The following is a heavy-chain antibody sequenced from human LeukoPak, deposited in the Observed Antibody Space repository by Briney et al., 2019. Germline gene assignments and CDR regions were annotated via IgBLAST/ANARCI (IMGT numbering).Heavy chain of an antibody. Sequence: ASVKVSCKASGGTFSSYAISWVRQAPGQGLEWMGWISAYNGNTNYAQKLQGRVTMTTDTSTSTAYMELRSLRSDDTAVYYCARAPSIDTYYYDSSGYLGPLDYWGQGTLVTVSS. CDR3: ARAPSIDTYYYDSSGYLGPLDY. CDR1: GGTFSSYA. J-gene: IGHJ4*02. D-gene: IGHD3-22*01. V-gene: IGHV1-18*01. CDR2: ISAYNGNT.